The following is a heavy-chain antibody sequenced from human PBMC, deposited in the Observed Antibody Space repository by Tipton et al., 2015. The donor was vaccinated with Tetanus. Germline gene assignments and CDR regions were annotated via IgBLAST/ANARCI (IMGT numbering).Heavy chain of an antibody. J-gene: IGHJ4*02. D-gene: IGHD3-10*01. CDR2: LNPSGSST. CDR3: AKDHLAPGLYFDS. V-gene: IGHV3-11*01. CDR1: GFTFSDFY. Sequence: SLRLSCTASGFTFSDFYMGWIRQAPGKGLEWVSYLNPSGSSTYYADSVKGRFTISRDSAKNLLFLQMNNSGAEDTAVYYCAKDHLAPGLYFDSWGQGTLVTVSS.